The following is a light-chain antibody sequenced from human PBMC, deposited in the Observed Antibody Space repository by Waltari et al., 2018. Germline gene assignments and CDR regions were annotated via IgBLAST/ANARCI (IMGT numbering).Light chain of an antibody. CDR1: SLRHSY. CDR3: NSRDINGNHLGVYV. CDR2: GKN. J-gene: IGLJ1*01. V-gene: IGLV3-19*01. Sequence: SSELTQDPDVSVALGQTVRITCQGDSLRHSYAGWYQTKPGQAPILVFYGKNNRPSGIPARFSGSSSGDTASLTITGAQAEDEADYYCNSRDINGNHLGVYVFGTGTKVTVL.